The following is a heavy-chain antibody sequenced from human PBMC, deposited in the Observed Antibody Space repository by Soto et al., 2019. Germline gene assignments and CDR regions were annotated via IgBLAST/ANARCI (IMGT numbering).Heavy chain of an antibody. CDR1: GGSISSYY. D-gene: IGHD3-3*01. V-gene: IGHV4-59*01. Sequence: QVQLQESGPGLVKPSETLSLTCTVSGGSISSYYWSWIRQPPGKGLEWIGYIYYSGSTNYNPSLKSRVTISVDTSKNQFSLKLSSVTAADTAVYYCAGRYYDFWSGYYGPDYYYYYMDVWGKGTTVTVSS. J-gene: IGHJ6*03. CDR3: AGRYYDFWSGYYGPDYYYYYMDV. CDR2: IYYSGST.